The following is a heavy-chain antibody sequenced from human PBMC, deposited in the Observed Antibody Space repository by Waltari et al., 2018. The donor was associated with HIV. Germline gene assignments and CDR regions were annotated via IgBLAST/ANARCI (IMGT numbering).Heavy chain of an antibody. CDR1: GLTFSSYP. CDR2: ISSNGGST. D-gene: IGHD1-26*01. Sequence: VQLVESGGGLVQPGGSLRLSRSASGLTFSSYPIHWFREAPGKGLEYVSAISSNGGSTYYADSVKGRFTISRDNSKNTLYLQMSSLRAEDTAVYYCVKEGAVGYFDYWGQGTLVTVSS. V-gene: IGHV3-64D*06. J-gene: IGHJ4*02. CDR3: VKEGAVGYFDY.